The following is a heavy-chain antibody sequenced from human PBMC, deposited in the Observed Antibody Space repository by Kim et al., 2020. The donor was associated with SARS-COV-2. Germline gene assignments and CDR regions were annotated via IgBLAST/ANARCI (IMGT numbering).Heavy chain of an antibody. CDR2: INPDNGAT. CDR1: GYFFTGYY. J-gene: IGHJ6*01. Sequence: ASVKVSCKASGYFFTGYYIHWLRQAPGKGFEWMGWINPDNGATRYSQRSQDRVTMSRDTSITPAFMEVSSLTSDDTAVYYCAGGSIQGPSLVYFFAMDVW. CDR3: AGGSIQGPSLVYFFAMDV. V-gene: IGHV1-2*02.